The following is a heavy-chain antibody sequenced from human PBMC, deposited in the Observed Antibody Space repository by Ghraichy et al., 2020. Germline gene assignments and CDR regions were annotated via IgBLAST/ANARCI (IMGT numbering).Heavy chain of an antibody. CDR1: GFSINTYG. J-gene: IGHJ6*03. D-gene: IGHD1-26*01. V-gene: IGHV3-30*02. CDR2: IRNDGNDK. CDR3: AKESAGRIDYFSYYMDV. Sequence: GGSLRLSCAASGFSINTYGMHWVRQAPGKGLEWVAFIRNDGNDKHHTDAVQGRFTISGDNSKNTLYLQMNTLRPEDTAVYYCAKESAGRIDYFSYYMDVWGRGTTVTVSS.